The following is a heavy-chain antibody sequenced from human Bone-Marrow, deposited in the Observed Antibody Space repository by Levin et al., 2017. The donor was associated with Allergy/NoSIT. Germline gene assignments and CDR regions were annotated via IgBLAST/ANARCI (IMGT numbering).Heavy chain of an antibody. CDR2: VHYTVAT. D-gene: IGHD4-17*01. J-gene: IGHJ4*02. V-gene: IGHV4-39*01. CDR1: GGSVSTGGDH. CDR3: ARHGPVKSANGDYENLFDD. Sequence: SQTLSLTCPVSGGSVSTGGDHLAWLRQPPGKVLEWIGSVHYTVATYYNPSLKSRVTMSTDTSKHHFSLTLHSLTAADTAVFYCARHGPVKSANGDYENLFDDWGQGTLVTVSS.